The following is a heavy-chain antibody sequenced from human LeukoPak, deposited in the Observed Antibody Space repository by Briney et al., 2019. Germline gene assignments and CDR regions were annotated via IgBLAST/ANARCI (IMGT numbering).Heavy chain of an antibody. Sequence: GASVKVSCKASGYTSTSYDINWVRQATGQGLEWMGWMDPNSGNTGYAQKFQGRVTITRNTSISTAYMELSSLRSEDTAVYYCARGWDPYCSSTSCYPYYYYMDVWGKGTTVTVS. D-gene: IGHD2-2*01. CDR2: MDPNSGNT. J-gene: IGHJ6*03. CDR3: ARGWDPYCSSTSCYPYYYYMDV. V-gene: IGHV1-8*03. CDR1: GYTSTSYD.